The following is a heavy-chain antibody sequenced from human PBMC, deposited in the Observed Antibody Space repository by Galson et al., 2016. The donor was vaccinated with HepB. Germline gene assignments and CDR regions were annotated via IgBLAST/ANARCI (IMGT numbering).Heavy chain of an antibody. D-gene: IGHD2-8*01. CDR3: ARHVEYCSNGTCYFGMDV. J-gene: IGHJ6*02. CDR2: ISSGGTIT. Sequence: SLRLSCAASGFTFRDFYMSWVRQAPGKGLEYISYISSGGTITFYADSVKGRSTVSRDNAKKSVHLQVNRLTGDDTAVYDCARHVEYCSNGTCYFGMDVWGQGTTVTVSS. V-gene: IGHV3-11*01. CDR1: GFTFRDFY.